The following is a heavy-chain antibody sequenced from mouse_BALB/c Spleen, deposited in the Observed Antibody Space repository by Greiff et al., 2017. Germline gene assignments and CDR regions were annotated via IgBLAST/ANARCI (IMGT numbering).Heavy chain of an antibody. D-gene: IGHD2-4*01. J-gene: IGHJ4*01. Sequence: VQLQQSGAELVRPGVSVKISCKGSGYTFTDYAMHWVKQSHAKSLEWIGVISTYYGDASYNQKFKGKATMTVDKSSSTAYMELARLTSEDSAIYYCARGVYDYDGIAMDYWGQGTSVTVSS. CDR2: ISTYYGDA. CDR1: GYTFTDYA. CDR3: ARGVYDYDGIAMDY. V-gene: IGHV1S137*01.